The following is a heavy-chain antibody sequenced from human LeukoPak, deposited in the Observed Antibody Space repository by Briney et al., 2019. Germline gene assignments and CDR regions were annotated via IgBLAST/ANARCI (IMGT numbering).Heavy chain of an antibody. CDR3: ARQASIVVVTAPGFDY. Sequence: SETLSLTCTVSGGSISSSSYYWGWIRQPPGKGLEWIGSIYYSGSTYYNPSLKSRVTVSVDTSKNQFSLKLSSATAADTAVYYCARQASIVVVTAPGFDYWGQGTLVTVSS. V-gene: IGHV4-39*01. D-gene: IGHD2-21*02. CDR2: IYYSGST. CDR1: GGSISSSSYY. J-gene: IGHJ4*02.